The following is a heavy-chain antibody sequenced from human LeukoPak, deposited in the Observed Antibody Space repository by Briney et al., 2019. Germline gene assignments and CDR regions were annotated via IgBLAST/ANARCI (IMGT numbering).Heavy chain of an antibody. J-gene: IGHJ5*01. CDR2: IIPILGIA. Sequence: ASVKVSCKTSGDTFSDYTVNWVRQGPGQGLEWMGRIIPILGIATYAQKFRDRVTITADRSTSTAYMELSSLRSEDTAVYYCARGRYYGSGSKNWFDSWGQGTPVTVSS. CDR3: ARGRYYGSGSKNWFDS. V-gene: IGHV1-69*02. CDR1: GDTFSDYT. D-gene: IGHD3-10*01.